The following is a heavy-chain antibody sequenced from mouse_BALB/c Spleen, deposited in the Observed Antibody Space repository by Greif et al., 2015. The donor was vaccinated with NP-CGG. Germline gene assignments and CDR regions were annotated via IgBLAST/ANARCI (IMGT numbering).Heavy chain of an antibody. CDR3: ARITTATHFDY. J-gene: IGHJ2*01. D-gene: IGHD1-2*01. V-gene: IGHV1-69*02. CDR2: IDPSDSYT. CDR1: GYTFTSYW. Sequence: VQLQQSGAELVKPGASVKLSCKASGYTFTSYWMHWVKQRPGQGLEWIGEIDPSDSYTNYNQKFKGKATLTVDKSSSTAYMQLSSLTSEDSAVYYCARITTATHFDYWGQGTTLTVSS.